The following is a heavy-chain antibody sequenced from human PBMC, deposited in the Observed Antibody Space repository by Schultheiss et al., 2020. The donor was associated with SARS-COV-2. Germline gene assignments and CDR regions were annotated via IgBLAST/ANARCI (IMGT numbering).Heavy chain of an antibody. V-gene: IGHV3-13*01. J-gene: IGHJ5*02. D-gene: IGHD5-18*01. CDR2: IGTAGDT. CDR3: ARAKTAMVMGFDP. Sequence: GESLKISCAASGFTVSSYDMHWVRQATGKGLEWVSAIGTAGDTYYADSVKGRFTISRDNSKNTLYLQMNSLRAEDTAVYYCARAKTAMVMGFDPWGQGTLVTVSS. CDR1: GFTVSSYD.